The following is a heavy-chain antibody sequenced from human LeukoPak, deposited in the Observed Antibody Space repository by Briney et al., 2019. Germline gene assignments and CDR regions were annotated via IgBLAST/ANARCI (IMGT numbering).Heavy chain of an antibody. D-gene: IGHD3-22*01. CDR3: ARGRDTSSGYYSRLGYYYYGMDV. J-gene: IGHJ6*02. Sequence: PGGSLRLSCAASGFTFSSYWMHWVRQPPGKGLEWIGEINHSGSTNYNPSLKSRVTISVDTSKNQFSLKLSSVTAADTAVYYCARGRDTSSGYYSRLGYYYYGMDVWGQGTTVTVSS. CDR1: GFTFSSYW. CDR2: INHSGST. V-gene: IGHV4-34*01.